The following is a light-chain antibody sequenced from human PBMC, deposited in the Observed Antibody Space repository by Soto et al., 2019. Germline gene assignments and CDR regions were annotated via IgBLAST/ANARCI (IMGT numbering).Light chain of an antibody. CDR3: QQYNDWPLT. V-gene: IGKV3D-15*01. Sequence: EISLTQYPDTLSWSPGERATLSCRASQTVSSKYLAWCQQRHGQAPRLLIYGATNRATGIPERLSGSGYGTEFTITISSMKYEDFGIYYCQQYNDWPLTFGQGTQVDIK. CDR1: QTVSSKY. J-gene: IGKJ1*01. CDR2: GAT.